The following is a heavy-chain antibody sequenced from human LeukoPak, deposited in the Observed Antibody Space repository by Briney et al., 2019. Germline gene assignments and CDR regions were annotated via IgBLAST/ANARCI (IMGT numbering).Heavy chain of an antibody. CDR1: GYTFTNYG. CDR2: ISTYNGNT. D-gene: IGHD3-22*01. Sequence: ASVKVSCKASGYTFTNYGISWVQQAPGQGLEWMGWISTYNGNTNYVQKLQGRVTMTTDTSTSTAYMELRSLRSDDTAVYYCARGYYDSSGYYETDYYYYYMDVWGKGTTVTVSS. V-gene: IGHV1-18*01. CDR3: ARGYYDSSGYYETDYYYYYMDV. J-gene: IGHJ6*03.